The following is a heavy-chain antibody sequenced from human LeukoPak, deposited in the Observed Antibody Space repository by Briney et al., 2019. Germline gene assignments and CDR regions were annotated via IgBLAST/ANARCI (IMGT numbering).Heavy chain of an antibody. CDR3: ARGPLDSGYTYFDY. D-gene: IGHD5-12*01. Sequence: SETLSLTCTVSGGSIRSSYYYWGWIRQPPGKGLEWIGYFSYSGSTNYNPSLKSRVTVSVDTSKNQFSLKLSSVTAADTAVYHCARGPLDSGYTYFDYWGQGTLVTVSS. CDR2: FSYSGST. V-gene: IGHV4-61*05. J-gene: IGHJ4*02. CDR1: GGSIRSSYYY.